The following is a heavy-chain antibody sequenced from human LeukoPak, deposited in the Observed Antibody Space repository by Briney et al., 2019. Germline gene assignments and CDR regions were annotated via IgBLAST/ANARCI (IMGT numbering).Heavy chain of an antibody. J-gene: IGHJ4*02. CDR1: GFTFSSHW. CDR3: ARDRSGSSDY. D-gene: IGHD1-14*01. Sequence: GGSLRLSCAASGFTFSSHWMSWVRQAPGKGLEWVANIKQDGSEKYYVDSVKGRFTISRDNAKNSLYLQMNSLRAEDTAVYYCARDRSGSSDYWGQGTLVTVSS. V-gene: IGHV3-7*01. CDR2: IKQDGSEK.